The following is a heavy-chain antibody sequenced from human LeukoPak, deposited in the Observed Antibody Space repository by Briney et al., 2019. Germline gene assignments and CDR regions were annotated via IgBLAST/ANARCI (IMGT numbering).Heavy chain of an antibody. CDR1: GYTFTGYY. D-gene: IGHD3-22*01. Sequence: ASVKVSCKASGYTFTGYYMHWVRQAPGQGLEWMGWINPNSGGTNYAQKFQGRVTMTRGTSISTAYMELSRLRSDDTAVYYCARAKVDSSGYYYVDYFDYWGQGTLVTVSS. V-gene: IGHV1-2*02. J-gene: IGHJ4*02. CDR3: ARAKVDSSGYYYVDYFDY. CDR2: INPNSGGT.